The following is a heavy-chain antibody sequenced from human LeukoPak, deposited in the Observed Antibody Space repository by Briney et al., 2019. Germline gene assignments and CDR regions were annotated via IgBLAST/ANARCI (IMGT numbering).Heavy chain of an antibody. Sequence: GSLRLSCAASGFTFSSYAMSWVRQAPGKGLEWVSAISGSGGSTYYADSVKGRFTISRDNSKNTLYLQMNSLRAEDTAVYYCAKGDTAMVTGPYYYYYYGMDVWGQGTTVTVSS. D-gene: IGHD5-18*01. CDR2: ISGSGGST. V-gene: IGHV3-23*01. CDR1: GFTFSSYA. J-gene: IGHJ6*02. CDR3: AKGDTAMVTGPYYYYYYGMDV.